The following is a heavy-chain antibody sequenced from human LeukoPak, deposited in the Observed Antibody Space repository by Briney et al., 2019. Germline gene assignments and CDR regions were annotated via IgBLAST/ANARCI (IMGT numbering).Heavy chain of an antibody. V-gene: IGHV3-7*01. D-gene: IGHD6-19*01. CDR1: GFTFRSYW. J-gene: IGHJ4*02. CDR2: IKQDSSAT. CDR3: ARWSYSSGWFIDY. Sequence: GGSLRLSCAASGFTFRSYWMHWVRQAPGKGLEWVANIKQDSSATAYVDSVKGRFTISRDNAKNSLYLQMNSLRAEDTAVYYCARWSYSSGWFIDYWGQGTLVTVSS.